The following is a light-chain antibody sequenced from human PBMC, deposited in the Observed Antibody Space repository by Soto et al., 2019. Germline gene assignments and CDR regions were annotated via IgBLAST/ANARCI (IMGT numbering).Light chain of an antibody. J-gene: IGLJ1*01. CDR1: SSDVGSYNL. V-gene: IGLV2-23*02. CDR2: EVS. CDR3: CSYAGSSTFPYD. Sequence: QSVLTQPASVSGSPGQSITISCTGTSSDVGSYNLVSWYQHHPGKAPKLMIYEVSKRPSGVSNRFSGSKSGNTASLTISGLQAEDEADYYCCSYAGSSTFPYDFGTGTKVTVL.